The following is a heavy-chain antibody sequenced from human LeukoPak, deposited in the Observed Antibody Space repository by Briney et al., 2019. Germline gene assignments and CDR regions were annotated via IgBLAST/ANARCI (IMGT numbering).Heavy chain of an antibody. Sequence: PSETLSLTCTVSGGSISSYYWSWIRQPPGKGQEWIGYIYYSGSTNYNPSLKSRVTISVDASKNQFSLKLSSVTAADTAVFYCARGGRLLPLNYWGQGTLVTVSS. CDR1: GGSISSYY. J-gene: IGHJ4*02. CDR3: ARGGRLLPLNY. CDR2: IYYSGST. V-gene: IGHV4-59*01. D-gene: IGHD3-22*01.